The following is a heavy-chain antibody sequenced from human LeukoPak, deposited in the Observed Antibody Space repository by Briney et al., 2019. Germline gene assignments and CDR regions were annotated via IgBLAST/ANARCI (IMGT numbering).Heavy chain of an antibody. CDR1: GGSTSSYY. V-gene: IGHV4-4*07. D-gene: IGHD6-19*01. Sequence: SETLSLTCTVSGGSTSSYYWSWIRQPAGKGLEWIGRIYTSGSTNYNPSLKSRVTMSVDTSKNQFSLKLSSVTAADTAVYYCARGGSVAGSFDFDYWGQGTLVTVSS. J-gene: IGHJ4*02. CDR3: ARGGSVAGSFDFDY. CDR2: IYTSGST.